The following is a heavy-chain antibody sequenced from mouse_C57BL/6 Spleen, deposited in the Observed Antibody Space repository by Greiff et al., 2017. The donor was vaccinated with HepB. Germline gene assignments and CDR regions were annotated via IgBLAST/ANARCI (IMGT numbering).Heavy chain of an antibody. V-gene: IGHV14-4*01. D-gene: IGHD1-1*01. Sequence: VQLQQSGAELVRPGASVKLSCTASGFNIKDDYMHWVKQRPEQGLEWIGWIDPENGDTEYASKFQGKATITADTSSNTAYLQLSSLTSEDTAVYYCTTYYYGSSYWFDYWGQGTLVTVSA. J-gene: IGHJ3*01. CDR1: GFNIKDDY. CDR3: TTYYYGSSYWFDY. CDR2: IDPENGDT.